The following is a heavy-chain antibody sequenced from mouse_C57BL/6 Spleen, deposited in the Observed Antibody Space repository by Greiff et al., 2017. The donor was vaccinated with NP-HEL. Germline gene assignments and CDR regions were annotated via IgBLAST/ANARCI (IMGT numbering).Heavy chain of an antibody. CDR2: INPNNGGT. CDR3: ARGDTTVERNYYAMDY. CDR1: GYTFTDYN. V-gene: IGHV1-22*01. J-gene: IGHJ4*01. Sequence: VQLQQSGPELVKPGASVKMSCKASGYTFTDYNMHWVKQSHGKSLEWIGYINPNNGGTSYNQKFKGKATLTVNKSSSTAYMELRSLTSEDSAVYYCARGDTTVERNYYAMDYWGQGTSVTVSS. D-gene: IGHD1-1*01.